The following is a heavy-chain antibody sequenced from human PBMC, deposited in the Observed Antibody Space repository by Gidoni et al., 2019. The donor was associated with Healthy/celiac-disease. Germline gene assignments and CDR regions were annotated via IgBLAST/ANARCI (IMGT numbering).Heavy chain of an antibody. J-gene: IGHJ5*02. CDR3: ASSGLEMATITDNWFDP. D-gene: IGHD5-12*01. Sequence: QVQLVQSGAEVKKPGASVKGSCKASGYTFTSYYMHWVRQAPGQGLEWMGIINPSGGSTSYAQKFQGRVTMTRDTSTSTVYMELSSLRSEDTAVYYCASSGLEMATITDNWFDPWGQGTLVTVSS. V-gene: IGHV1-46*03. CDR1: GYTFTSYY. CDR2: INPSGGST.